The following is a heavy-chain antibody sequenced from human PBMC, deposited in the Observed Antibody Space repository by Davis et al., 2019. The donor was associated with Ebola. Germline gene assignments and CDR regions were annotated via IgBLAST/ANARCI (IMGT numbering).Heavy chain of an antibody. CDR3: ARGPHTYGMDV. J-gene: IGHJ6*02. V-gene: IGHV4-34*01. Sequence: SETLSPTCPLYAASLSGYYWSWIRQPPGRGLGWIWEINHNGSTNYNPSLKSRVPISVDTSKNQFSLKLSSVTAADTAVYYCARGPHTYGMDVWGQGTTVTVSS. CDR1: AASLSGYY. CDR2: INHNGST.